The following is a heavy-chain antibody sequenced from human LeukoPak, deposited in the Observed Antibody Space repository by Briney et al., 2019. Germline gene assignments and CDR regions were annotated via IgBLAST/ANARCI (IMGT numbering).Heavy chain of an antibody. CDR2: ISYDGSNK. J-gene: IGHJ3*02. V-gene: IGHV3-30*03. D-gene: IGHD3-22*01. CDR3: ARIHSLYYYDSSGYGAFDI. CDR1: GFTFSTYG. Sequence: GRSLRLSCAASGFTFSTYGMHWVRQAPGKGLELVALISYDGSNKYYADSVKGRFTVSRDNSKNTLYLQMNSLRAEDTAAYYCARIHSLYYYDSSGYGAFDIWGQGTMVTVSS.